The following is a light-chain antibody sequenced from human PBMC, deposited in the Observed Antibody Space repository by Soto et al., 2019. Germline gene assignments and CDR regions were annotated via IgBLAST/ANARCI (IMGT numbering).Light chain of an antibody. CDR3: QSYDSSLSGYV. J-gene: IGLJ1*01. CDR2: RNN. V-gene: IGLV1-47*01. CDR1: TSNIGSNY. Sequence: QSVLTQPPSASGTPGQGVTISCSGSTSNIGSNYVYWYQQLPGTAPKLLIYRNNQRPSGVPDRFSGSKSGTSASLAITGLQAEDEADYYCQSYDSSLSGYVFGTGNKVTVL.